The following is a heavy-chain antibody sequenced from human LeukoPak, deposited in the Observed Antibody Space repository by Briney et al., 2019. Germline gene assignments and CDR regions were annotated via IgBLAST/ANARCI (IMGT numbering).Heavy chain of an antibody. J-gene: IGHJ4*02. D-gene: IGHD3-22*01. Sequence: GGSLRLSCAASGFTFSSYSMNWVRQAPGKGLEWVANMKQDGREKYLVDSVKGRFTISRDNAKNSLYLQMNSLRAEDTAVYYCARGAYDSSGYYYPYYFDYWGQGTLITVSS. CDR1: GFTFSSYS. V-gene: IGHV3-7*01. CDR2: MKQDGREK. CDR3: ARGAYDSSGYYYPYYFDY.